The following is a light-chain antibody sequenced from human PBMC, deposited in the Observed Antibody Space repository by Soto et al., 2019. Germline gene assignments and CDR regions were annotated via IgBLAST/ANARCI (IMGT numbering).Light chain of an antibody. Sequence: DIVMTQSPLSLPVTPGEPASISCRSSQNLLHNNGYNYLDWYLQKPGQSPQLLIYLGSNRASGVPGRFSGSGSGTDFTLKISRVEAEDVGVYYCMQALRTQWTFGQGTKVHIK. CDR3: MQALRTQWT. J-gene: IGKJ1*01. V-gene: IGKV2-28*01. CDR1: QNLLHNNGYNY. CDR2: LGS.